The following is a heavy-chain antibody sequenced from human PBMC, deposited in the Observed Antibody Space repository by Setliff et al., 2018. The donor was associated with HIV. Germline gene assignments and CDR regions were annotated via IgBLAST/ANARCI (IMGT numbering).Heavy chain of an antibody. V-gene: IGHV3-48*01. D-gene: IGHD3-22*01. CDR3: ARVQYFNSGGYWATIRHYYYMDV. J-gene: IGHJ6*03. CDR1: GVTFSSYS. CDR2: ISRNSGTI. Sequence: GESLKISCAASGVTFSSYSMNWVRQAPGKGLEWLSYISRNSGTIYYADSAKGRFTISRDNAENSLFLQMNSLRAEDTAVYYCARVQYFNSGGYWATIRHYYYMDVWGKGTAVTVSS.